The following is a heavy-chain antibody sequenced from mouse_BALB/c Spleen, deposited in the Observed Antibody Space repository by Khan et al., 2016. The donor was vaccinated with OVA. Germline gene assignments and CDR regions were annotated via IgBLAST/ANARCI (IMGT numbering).Heavy chain of an antibody. CDR3: TTAYYRYYFDY. Sequence: EVQLVESGAELGRPGSSVKLSCKTSGSTFTSYGIKWVKQRPGQGLEWIGYIYPGNGYTEYNERFQGKAILTSDTSSSTAYMQLRSLTSEDSAMYFCTTAYYRYYFDYWGQGTILTVPS. V-gene: IGHV1S134*01. CDR2: IYPGNGYT. CDR1: GSTFTSYG. J-gene: IGHJ2*01. D-gene: IGHD2-14*01.